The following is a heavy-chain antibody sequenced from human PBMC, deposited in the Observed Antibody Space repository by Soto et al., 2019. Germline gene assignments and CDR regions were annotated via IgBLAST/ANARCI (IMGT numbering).Heavy chain of an antibody. D-gene: IGHD3-3*01. CDR3: VRDFWSGYYTPPGY. J-gene: IGHJ4*02. Sequence: GSLRLSCAASGFTFSSYGMHWVRQAPGKGLEWVAVIWYDGSNRYYADSVKGRFTISRDNSKNTLYLQMNSLRAEDTAVYYCVRDFWSGYYTPPGYCGQGTLVTVS. CDR2: IWYDGSNR. V-gene: IGHV3-33*01. CDR1: GFTFSSYG.